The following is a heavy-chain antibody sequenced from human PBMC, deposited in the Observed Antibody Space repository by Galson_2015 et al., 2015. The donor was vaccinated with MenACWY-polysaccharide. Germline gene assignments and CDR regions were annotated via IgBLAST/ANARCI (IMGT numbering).Heavy chain of an antibody. CDR2: IFWDENK. Sequence: PALVKPTQTLTLTCTVSGFSLRTPGVGVGWIRQPPGKALEWLALIFWDENKGYKPSMRSRLTVTKDTSKNQVVLTLTNVDPDDTSTYYCTPGMGVAAAFDSWGQGAPVSV. CDR1: GFSLRTPGVG. D-gene: IGHD6-25*01. J-gene: IGHJ4*02. V-gene: IGHV2-5*02. CDR3: TPGMGVAAAFDS.